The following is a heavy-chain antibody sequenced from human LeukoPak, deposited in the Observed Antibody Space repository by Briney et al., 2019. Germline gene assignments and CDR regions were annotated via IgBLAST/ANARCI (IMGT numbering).Heavy chain of an antibody. CDR3: ASVPAYSGYDGDAFDI. CDR1: GFAFSSYA. Sequence: GGSLRLSCAASGFAFSSYAMHWVRQAPGKGLEWVAVISYDGSNKYYADSVKGRFTISRDNSKNTLYLQMNSLRAEDTAVYYCASVPAYSGYDGDAFDIWGQGTMVTVSS. D-gene: IGHD5-12*01. CDR2: ISYDGSNK. V-gene: IGHV3-30-3*01. J-gene: IGHJ3*02.